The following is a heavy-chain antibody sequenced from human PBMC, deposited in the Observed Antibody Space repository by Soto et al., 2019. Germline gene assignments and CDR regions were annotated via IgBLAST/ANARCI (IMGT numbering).Heavy chain of an antibody. CDR2: ISGSGGST. J-gene: IGHJ4*02. CDR3: AKAVSRISYAFDY. Sequence: GESLKISCAASGFTFSSYAMSWVRQAPGKGLEWVSAISGSGGSTYYADSVKGRFTISRDNSKNTLYLQMNSLRAEDTAVYYCAKAVSRISYAFDYWGQGTLVTVSS. D-gene: IGHD2-8*01. CDR1: GFTFSSYA. V-gene: IGHV3-23*01.